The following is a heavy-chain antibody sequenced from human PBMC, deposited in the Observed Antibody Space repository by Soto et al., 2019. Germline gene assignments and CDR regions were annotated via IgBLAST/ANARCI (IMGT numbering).Heavy chain of an antibody. CDR3: ARGLLIAGWFDP. J-gene: IGHJ5*02. V-gene: IGHV4-59*01. D-gene: IGHD2-15*01. CDR2: IYYSGST. CDR1: GGSISSYY. Sequence: SETLSLTCTVSGGSISSYYWSWIRQPPGKGLEWIGYIYYSGSTNYNPSLKSRVTISVDTSKNQFSLKLSSVTAADTAVYYCARGLLIAGWFDPWGQGTLVTVSS.